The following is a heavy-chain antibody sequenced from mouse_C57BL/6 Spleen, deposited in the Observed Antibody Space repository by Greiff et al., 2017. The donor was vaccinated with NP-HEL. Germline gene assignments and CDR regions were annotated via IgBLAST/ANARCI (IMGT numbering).Heavy chain of an antibody. CDR2: IYPSDSET. J-gene: IGHJ3*01. V-gene: IGHV1-61*01. CDR1: GYTFTSYW. Sequence: VQLQQPGAELVRPGSSVKLSCKASGYTFTSYWMDWVKQRPGQGLEWIGNIYPSDSETHYNQKFKDKATLTVDKSSSTAYMQLSSLTSEDSAVYYCARLVATRDWFAYWGQGTLVTVSA. D-gene: IGHD1-1*01. CDR3: ARLVATRDWFAY.